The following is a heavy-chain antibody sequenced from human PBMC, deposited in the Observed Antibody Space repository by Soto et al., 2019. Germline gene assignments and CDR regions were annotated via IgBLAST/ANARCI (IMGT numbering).Heavy chain of an antibody. V-gene: IGHV1-58*01. CDR2: IVVGSGNT. J-gene: IGHJ3*02. CDR3: AATSSRDGYNLADAFDI. CDR1: GFTFTSSA. D-gene: IGHD5-12*01. Sequence: GALVKVSCKASGFTFTSSAVQWVRQARGQRLEWIGWIVVGSGNTNYAQKFQERVTITRDMSTSTAYMELSSLRSEDTAVYYCAATSSRDGYNLADAFDIWGQGTMVTVSS.